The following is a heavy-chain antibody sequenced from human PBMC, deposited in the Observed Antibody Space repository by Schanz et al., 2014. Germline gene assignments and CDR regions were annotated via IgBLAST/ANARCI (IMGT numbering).Heavy chain of an antibody. V-gene: IGHV1-69*04. D-gene: IGHD6-6*01. J-gene: IGHJ4*02. CDR3: ARDQSPYTNSSDVRYFDY. CDR2: FIPILDVG. CDR1: GYTFTNYG. Sequence: QVQLVQSGGEVKKPGASVKVSCKASGYTFTNYGISWVRQAPGQGLEWVGRFIPILDVGNYAQQFQGRVTFTADKSTSTAYMELRSLRSDDTAVYYCARDQSPYTNSSDVRYFDYWGQGSLVTVSS.